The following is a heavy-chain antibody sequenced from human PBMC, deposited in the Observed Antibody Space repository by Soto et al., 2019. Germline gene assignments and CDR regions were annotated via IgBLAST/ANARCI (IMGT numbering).Heavy chain of an antibody. CDR1: GLTFDDYD. J-gene: IGHJ4*02. Sequence: GGSLRLSCAASGLTFDDYDMHWVRQAPGKGLEWVSGISWNSGSIGYADSVKGRFTISRDNAKNSLYLQMNSLRAEDTALYYCAKDRSDWSYYNFDYWGQGTLVTVSS. CDR3: AKDRSDWSYYNFDY. D-gene: IGHD1-26*01. CDR2: ISWNSGSI. V-gene: IGHV3-9*01.